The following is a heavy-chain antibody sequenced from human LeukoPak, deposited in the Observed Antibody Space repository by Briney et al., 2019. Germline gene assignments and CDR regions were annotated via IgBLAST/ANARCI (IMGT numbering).Heavy chain of an antibody. CDR3: ARGPGYCTSTSCYYYYYYMDV. Sequence: SETLSLTCTVSGGSISSGSYYWSWIRQPAGKGLEWIGRIYTSGSTNYNPSLKSRATISVDTSKNQFSLKLSSVTAADTAVYYCARGPGYCTSTSCYYYYYYMDVWGEGTTVTVSS. J-gene: IGHJ6*03. CDR1: GGSISSGSYY. V-gene: IGHV4-61*02. CDR2: IYTSGST. D-gene: IGHD2-2*01.